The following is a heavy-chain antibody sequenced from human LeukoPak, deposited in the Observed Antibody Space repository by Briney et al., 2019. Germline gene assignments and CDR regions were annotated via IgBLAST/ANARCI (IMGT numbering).Heavy chain of an antibody. Sequence: SGTLSLTCAVSGGSICSSNWWSWVRQPPGKGLEWIGEIYHSGSTNYNPSLKSRVTMSVDTSKNQFSLKLSSVTAADTAVYYCARDGDYYDSSGYLDYWGQGTLVTVSS. V-gene: IGHV4-4*02. CDR2: IYHSGST. CDR3: ARDGDYYDSSGYLDY. CDR1: GGSICSSNW. J-gene: IGHJ4*02. D-gene: IGHD3-22*01.